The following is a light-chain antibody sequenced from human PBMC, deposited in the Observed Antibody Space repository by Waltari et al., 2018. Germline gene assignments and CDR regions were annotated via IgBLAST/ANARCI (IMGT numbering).Light chain of an antibody. CDR3: QAWGTGIV. Sequence: QLVLTQSPSASASLGASVKLTCTLSSGHSTYAIAWHQQQPEKGPRYLMKLNSDGTYTKGDGIPDLFSGSISGAERYLTISSLQSEDAADYYCQAWGTGIVFGTGTKVTVL. V-gene: IGLV4-69*01. CDR1: SGHSTYA. CDR2: LNSDGTY. J-gene: IGLJ1*01.